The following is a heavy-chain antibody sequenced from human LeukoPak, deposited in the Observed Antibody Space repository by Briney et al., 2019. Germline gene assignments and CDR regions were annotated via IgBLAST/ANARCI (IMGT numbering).Heavy chain of an antibody. CDR2: ISSNGGST. J-gene: IGHJ4*02. CDR3: ARGGQSKYDSSGYLNYFDY. CDR1: EFTFSSYV. V-gene: IGHV3-64*01. Sequence: AGGSLRLSCAASEFTFSSYVMYWVRQAPGKGLEYVSSISSNGGSTYYANSVKGRFTISRDNSKNTLYLQMGSLRAEDMAVYYCARGGQSKYDSSGYLNYFDYWGQGTLVTVSS. D-gene: IGHD3-22*01.